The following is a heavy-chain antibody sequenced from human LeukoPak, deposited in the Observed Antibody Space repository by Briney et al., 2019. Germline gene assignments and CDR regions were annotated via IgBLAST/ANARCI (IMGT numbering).Heavy chain of an antibody. CDR2: IIRIFGTA. V-gene: IGHV1-69*06. Sequence: SVKVSCTASGCTFSSYGMSWVRQAPGQGLEWVGGIIRIFGTANYAETLQGRVTITGDKSTNSAYMELSNLRSEDTAVYYCARDPTYYSDSSAYSRGIDYWGQGTLATVSS. D-gene: IGHD3-22*01. CDR3: ARDPTYYSDSSAYSRGIDY. CDR1: GCTFSSYG. J-gene: IGHJ4*02.